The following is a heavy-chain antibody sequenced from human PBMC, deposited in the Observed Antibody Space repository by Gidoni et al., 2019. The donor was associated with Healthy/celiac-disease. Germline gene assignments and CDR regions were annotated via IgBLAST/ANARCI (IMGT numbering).Heavy chain of an antibody. D-gene: IGHD6-19*01. V-gene: IGHV3-11*06. CDR1: GFTFRDYY. CDR3: ARVAGSGWYGFDY. Sequence: QVQLVETGGGSVKPGGSLRRSCAASGFTFRDYYMSWIRQAPGKGLEWVSYISSSSSYTNYADSEKGRFTISRDNAKNSLYLQMNSLRAEDTAVYYCARVAGSGWYGFDYWGQGTLVTVSS. J-gene: IGHJ4*02. CDR2: ISSSSSYT.